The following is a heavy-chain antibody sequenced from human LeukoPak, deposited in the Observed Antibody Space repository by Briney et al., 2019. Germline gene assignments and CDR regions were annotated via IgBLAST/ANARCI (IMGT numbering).Heavy chain of an antibody. CDR3: ARYYRNGPLDY. V-gene: IGHV4-39*01. CDR2: IYYGGST. J-gene: IGHJ4*02. D-gene: IGHD1-26*01. Sequence: SETLSLTCTVSGGSISSSTCYWGWIRQPPGKELEWIGNIYYGGSTYYNPSLKSRVTISVDTSKNQFSLKLSSVTAADTAVFYCARYYRNGPLDYWGQGTLVTVSS. CDR1: GGSISSSTCY.